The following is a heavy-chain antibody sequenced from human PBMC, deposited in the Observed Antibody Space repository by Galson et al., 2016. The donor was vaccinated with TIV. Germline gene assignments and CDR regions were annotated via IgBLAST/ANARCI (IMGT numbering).Heavy chain of an antibody. J-gene: IGHJ4*02. CDR1: GFSLSTSGMR. D-gene: IGHD6-13*01. CDR2: IDWDDEK. V-gene: IGHV2-70*04. Sequence: PALVKPTQTLTLTCTFSGFSLSTSGMRVSWIRQPPGKALEWLARIDWDDEKFYSTSLRTRLTISKDTSKNQVVLTLTNMDPVDTATYYCARNLAAAAGSFDDWGQGSLVTVSS. CDR3: ARNLAAAAGSFDD.